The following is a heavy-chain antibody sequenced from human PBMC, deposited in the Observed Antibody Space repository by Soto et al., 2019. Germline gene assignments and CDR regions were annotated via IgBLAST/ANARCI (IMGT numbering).Heavy chain of an antibody. Sequence: SLSLSCAASGFPFDDYAMHWVRQAPGKGLEWVSGISWNSGSIGYADSVKGRFTISRDNAKNSLYLQMNSLRAEDTALYYCAKLGYCSSTSCYGDYYGMDVWGQGTTVTVSS. CDR1: GFPFDDYA. CDR3: AKLGYCSSTSCYGDYYGMDV. CDR2: ISWNSGSI. V-gene: IGHV3-9*01. D-gene: IGHD2-2*01. J-gene: IGHJ6*02.